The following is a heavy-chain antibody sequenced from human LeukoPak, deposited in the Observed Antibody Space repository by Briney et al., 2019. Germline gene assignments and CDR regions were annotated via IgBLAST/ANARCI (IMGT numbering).Heavy chain of an antibody. D-gene: IGHD7-27*01. CDR3: ARVGVSWGGFDI. V-gene: IGHV3-74*01. CDR1: GFTFSSYS. CDR2: INGDGSIT. J-gene: IGHJ3*02. Sequence: GGSLRLSCAASGFTFSSYSMNWVRQAPGKGLVWVSRINGDGSITTYADSVKGRFTISRDNAKSTVFLQMNSLRAEDTAVYYCARVGVSWGGFDIWGQGTMVTVSS.